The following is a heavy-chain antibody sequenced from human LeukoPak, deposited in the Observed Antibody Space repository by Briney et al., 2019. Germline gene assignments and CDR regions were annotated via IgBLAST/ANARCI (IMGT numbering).Heavy chain of an antibody. D-gene: IGHD3-22*01. Sequence: GGSLRLSCAASGFTFSNYWMHWVRQAPGKGLVWVSRIDTAGRSTSYVDSVKGRFTISRDNAKNTLYLQMNSLRAEDTAVYYCAKGRITMIVDDWYFDLWGRGTLVTVSS. CDR3: AKGRITMIVDDWYFDL. CDR1: GFTFSNYW. CDR2: IDTAGRST. J-gene: IGHJ2*01. V-gene: IGHV3-74*01.